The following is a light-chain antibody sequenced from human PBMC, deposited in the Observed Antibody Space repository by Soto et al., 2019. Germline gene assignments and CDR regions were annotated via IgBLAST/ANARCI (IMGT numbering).Light chain of an antibody. CDR3: SAYAGSNSIL. V-gene: IGLV2-8*01. CDR1: SSDVGGYNY. Sequence: QSVLTQPPSASGSPGQSVTISCTGTSSDVGGYNYVSWYQQHPGKAPKVMIYEVSKRPSGVPDRFSGSKSGNTASLTVSGLQAEDEADYYCSAYAGSNSILFGGGTKLTV. CDR2: EVS. J-gene: IGLJ2*01.